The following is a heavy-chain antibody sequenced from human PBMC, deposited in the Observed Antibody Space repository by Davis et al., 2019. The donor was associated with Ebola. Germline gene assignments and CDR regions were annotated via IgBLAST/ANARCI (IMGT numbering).Heavy chain of an antibody. CDR3: VKGTVVVIPTFDP. CDR2: LSASGDTT. D-gene: IGHD3-22*01. V-gene: IGHV3-23*01. Sequence: GGSLRPSCAAPGFTFRTYAMRCVRQAPGKGLVCLSGLSASGDTTYSADSVKGRFTVSRDNSKNTLYLQMNSLRAEDTALYYCVKGTVVVIPTFDPWGPGTLVTVSS. CDR1: GFTFRTYA. J-gene: IGHJ5*02.